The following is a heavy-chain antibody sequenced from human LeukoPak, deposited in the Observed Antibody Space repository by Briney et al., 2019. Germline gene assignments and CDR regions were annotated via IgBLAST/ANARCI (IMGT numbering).Heavy chain of an antibody. V-gene: IGHV4-39*01. CDR2: IYYSRST. CDR3: ARQNDISV. D-gene: IGHD3-9*01. CDR1: GGSISSSSYY. Sequence: SETLSLTCTVSGGSISSSSYYWGWIRQPPGKGLEWIGSIYYSRSTYYNPSLKSRVTISVDTSKNQFSLKLSSVTAADTAVYYCARQNDISVWGQGTLVTVSS. J-gene: IGHJ4*02.